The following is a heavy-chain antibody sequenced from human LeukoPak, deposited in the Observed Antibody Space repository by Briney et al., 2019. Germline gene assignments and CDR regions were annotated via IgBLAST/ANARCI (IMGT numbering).Heavy chain of an antibody. CDR1: GCTFSSYA. CDR2: ISGSGGST. CDR3: AKDNSGAYEAFDH. V-gene: IGHV3-23*01. D-gene: IGHD6-19*01. Sequence: GGSLRLSCAASGCTFSSYAMSWVRQAPGKGLQWVSAISGSGGSTYYADSVKGRFTISRDNSKNTLFLQMNSLRAEDTAVYYCAKDNSGAYEAFDHWGQGTLVTVSS. J-gene: IGHJ4*02.